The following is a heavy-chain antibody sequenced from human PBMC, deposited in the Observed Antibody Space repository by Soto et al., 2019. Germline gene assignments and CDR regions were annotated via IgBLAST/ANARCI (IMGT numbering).Heavy chain of an antibody. CDR1: GGSLGGYY. J-gene: IGHJ3*02. V-gene: IGHV4-59*01. Sequence: PSVSLSFTSSVSGGSLGGYYWNWFRQPPGKGLEWIGYSSGSGTTNYNPSVKSRLTISIDTSKNQFSLKLSSVTAADTAVYYCARDSKAAGNRLAFDIWGQGTMVTVSS. CDR2: SSGSGTT. CDR3: ARDSKAAGNRLAFDI. D-gene: IGHD6-13*01.